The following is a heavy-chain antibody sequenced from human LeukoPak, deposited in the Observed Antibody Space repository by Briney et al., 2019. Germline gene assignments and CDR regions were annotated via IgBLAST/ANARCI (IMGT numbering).Heavy chain of an antibody. J-gene: IGHJ4*02. CDR2: ISSRGSTI. CDR3: AREIPVVDY. V-gene: IGHV3-48*01. D-gene: IGHD6-19*01. CDR1: GFTFSTYA. Sequence: GGSLRLSCVASGFTFSTYAMNWVRQAPGKGLEWVSYISSRGSTIYYADSVKGRFTISRDNAKNSLYVQMNSLKAEDTAVYYCAREIPVVDYWGQGTLVTVSS.